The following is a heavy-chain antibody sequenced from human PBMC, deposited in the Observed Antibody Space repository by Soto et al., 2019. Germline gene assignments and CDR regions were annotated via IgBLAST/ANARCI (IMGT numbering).Heavy chain of an antibody. V-gene: IGHV4-4*02. D-gene: IGHD3-10*01. CDR3: ARRKADKTGSHLGPYDY. J-gene: IGHJ4*02. Sequence: QVQLQESGPGLVKPSGTLSLTCAVSGGSISSSNWWSWVRQPPGKGLEWIGEIYHSGSTNYNPSLKSRVTISVDKSKNQFSLKLSSVTAADTAVYYCARRKADKTGSHLGPYDYWGQGTLVTVSS. CDR1: GGSISSSNW. CDR2: IYHSGST.